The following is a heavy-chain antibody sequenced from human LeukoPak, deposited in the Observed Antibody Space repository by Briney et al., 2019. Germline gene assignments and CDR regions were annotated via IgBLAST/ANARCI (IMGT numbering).Heavy chain of an antibody. V-gene: IGHV1-69*01. J-gene: IGHJ3*02. CDR1: GGTFSSYA. CDR2: IIPIFGTA. Sequence: SVKVSCKASGGTFSSYAISWVRQAPGQGLEWMGGIIPIFGTANYAQKFQGRVTITADESTSTAYMELSSLRSEDTAVYYCARSSGYSYGYGSRAFDIRGQGTMVTVSS. CDR3: ARSSGYSYGYGSRAFDI. D-gene: IGHD5-18*01.